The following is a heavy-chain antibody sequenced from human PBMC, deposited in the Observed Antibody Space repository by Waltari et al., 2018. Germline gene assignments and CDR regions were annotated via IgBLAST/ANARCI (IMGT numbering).Heavy chain of an antibody. CDR2: IYSSGST. Sequence: QVQLQESGPGLVKPSQTLSLTCSVSGGSIISGRYSWTWIRQPAGKTPEWIGRIYSSGSTDYNPSLKTRVTISVDTSKNQFSLKLSSVTAADTAVYYCARALVQSTYGMDVWGQGTTVTVSS. CDR3: ARALVQSTYGMDV. V-gene: IGHV4-61*02. J-gene: IGHJ6*02. CDR1: GGSIISGRYS. D-gene: IGHD6-6*01.